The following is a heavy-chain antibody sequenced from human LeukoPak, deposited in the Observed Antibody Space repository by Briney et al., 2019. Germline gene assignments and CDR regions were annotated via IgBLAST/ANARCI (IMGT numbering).Heavy chain of an antibody. CDR1: GYTFTSYY. Sequence: GASVKVSCKASGYTFTSYYMHWVRQAPGQGLEWMGIINPSGGSTSYAQKFQGRVTMTRDTSTSTVYMELSSLRSEDTAVYYCSLGIAAAGESYYYYMDVWGKGTTVTVSS. CDR3: SLGIAAAGESYYYYMDV. D-gene: IGHD6-13*01. CDR2: INPSGGST. J-gene: IGHJ6*03. V-gene: IGHV1-46*01.